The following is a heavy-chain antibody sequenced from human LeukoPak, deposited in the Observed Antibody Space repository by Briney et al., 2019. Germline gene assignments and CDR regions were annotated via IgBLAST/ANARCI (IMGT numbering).Heavy chain of an antibody. CDR3: ARGSTYNDFSSNAFDI. CDR2: INPSGGST. V-gene: IGHV1-46*03. D-gene: IGHD3-3*01. Sequence: ASVKVSCKASGYTFTSYYMHWVRQAPGQGLGWMGIINPSGGSTSYAQKFQGGVTMTRDTSTSTVYMELSSLRSEDTAVYYCARGSTYNDFSSNAFDIWGQGTMVTVSS. CDR1: GYTFTSYY. J-gene: IGHJ3*02.